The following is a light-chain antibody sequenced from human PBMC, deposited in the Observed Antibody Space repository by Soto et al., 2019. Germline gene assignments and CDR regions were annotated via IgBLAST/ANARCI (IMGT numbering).Light chain of an antibody. CDR1: SSNIGAGYD. J-gene: IGLJ2*01. CDR3: QSYDSRLSVV. Sequence: QSVLTQPPSVSGAPGQRVTISCTGSSSNIGAGYDVHWYQQLPGTAPKLLIYGNSNRPSGVPDRFSGSKSGTSASLAITGLHAEDDADYCCQSYDSRLSVVFGGGTKLTVL. CDR2: GNS. V-gene: IGLV1-40*01.